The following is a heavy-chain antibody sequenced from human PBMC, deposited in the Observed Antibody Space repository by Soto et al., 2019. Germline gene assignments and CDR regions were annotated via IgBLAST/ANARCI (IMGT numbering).Heavy chain of an antibody. Sequence: PSETLSLTCAVYGGSFSCYYWSWIRQPPGKGLEWIGEINHSGSTNYNPSLKSRVTISVDTSKNQFSLKLSSVTAADTAVYYCARRHTIFGVVIIYWYFDYWGQGTLVTVSS. V-gene: IGHV4-34*01. J-gene: IGHJ4*02. CDR1: GGSFSCYY. D-gene: IGHD3-3*01. CDR2: INHSGST. CDR3: ARRHTIFGVVIIYWYFDY.